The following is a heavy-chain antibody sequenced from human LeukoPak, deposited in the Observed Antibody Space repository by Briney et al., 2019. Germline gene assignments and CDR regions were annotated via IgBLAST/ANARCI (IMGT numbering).Heavy chain of an antibody. CDR1: GFSFSSYW. Sequence: PGGSLRLSCAASGFSFSSYWMSWVRQAPGKGLEWVANIKQDGRETYYVDSVKGRFSISRDNAKNSLYLQMNSLRAEDTAVYYCAREAAVVVPAEGSFYFYYMDVWGKGTTVTVSS. J-gene: IGHJ6*03. CDR2: IKQDGRET. D-gene: IGHD2-2*01. CDR3: AREAAVVVPAEGSFYFYYMDV. V-gene: IGHV3-7*01.